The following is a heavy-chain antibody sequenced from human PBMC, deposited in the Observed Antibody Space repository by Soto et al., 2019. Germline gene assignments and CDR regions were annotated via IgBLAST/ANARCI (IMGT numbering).Heavy chain of an antibody. D-gene: IGHD1-20*01. V-gene: IGHV1-18*01. CDR2: ITTYNGNT. CDR3: ARLDNFVGRLFDY. Sequence: ASVKVSCKASGYTFSSHGISWVRQAPGQGLEWMGWITTYNGNTNYAQKVQGRVTMTADTYMSTAYMELRSLRSDDTAVHYCARLDNFVGRLFDYWGQGTQVTVSS. J-gene: IGHJ4*02. CDR1: GYTFSSHG.